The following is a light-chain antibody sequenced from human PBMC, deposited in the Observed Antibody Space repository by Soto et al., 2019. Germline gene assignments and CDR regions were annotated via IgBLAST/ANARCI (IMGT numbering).Light chain of an antibody. CDR1: QSVSTRY. V-gene: IGKV3-20*01. Sequence: ESMLTQSPGTLSLSPGERATLSCRASQSVSTRYLAWYQQKPGQAPRLLIYGASIRATGIPDRFSGSGCGTDFTLTISRLEPEDVAVYYCHQFGSSPPSFTFGQGTKLEI. CDR3: HQFGSSPPSFT. J-gene: IGKJ2*01. CDR2: GAS.